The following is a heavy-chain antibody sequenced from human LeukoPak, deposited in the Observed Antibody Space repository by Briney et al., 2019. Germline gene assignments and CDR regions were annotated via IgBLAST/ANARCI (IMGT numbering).Heavy chain of an antibody. CDR3: ATSSSWYSGLDY. Sequence: TGGSLRLSCAASGFTVSSNYMSWVRQAPGKGLEWVSVIYSGGSTYYADSVKGRFTMSRDNSKNTLYLQMNSLRAEDTAVYYCATSSSWYSGLDYWGQGTLVTVSS. CDR2: IYSGGST. J-gene: IGHJ4*02. D-gene: IGHD6-13*01. CDR1: GFTVSSNY. V-gene: IGHV3-53*01.